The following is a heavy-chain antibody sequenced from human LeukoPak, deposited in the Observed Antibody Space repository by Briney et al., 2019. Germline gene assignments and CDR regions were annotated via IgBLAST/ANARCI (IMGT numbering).Heavy chain of an antibody. CDR3: ARRGNYYGSASYYPY. Sequence: GESLKISCKGSGYSFSSYWIGWVRQMPGKGLEWMGIIYPGDSDIRYSPFFQGQVTISADKSIATAYLQWSSLRASDTAMYYCARRGNYYGSASYYPYWGQGTLVTVSS. J-gene: IGHJ4*02. CDR2: IYPGDSDI. D-gene: IGHD3-10*01. CDR1: GYSFSSYW. V-gene: IGHV5-51*01.